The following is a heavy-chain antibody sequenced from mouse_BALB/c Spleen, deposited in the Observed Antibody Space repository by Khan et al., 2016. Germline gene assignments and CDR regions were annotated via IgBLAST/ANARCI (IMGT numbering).Heavy chain of an antibody. V-gene: IGHV9-2-1*01. CDR3: ARRGDGYDEAWFAY. J-gene: IGHJ3*01. CDR1: GYTFTDYS. CDR2: INTETGEP. D-gene: IGHD2-2*01. Sequence: QIQLVQSGPELKKPGETVKISCKASGYTFTDYSMHWVKQAPGKGLKWMGWINTETGEPTYADDFKGRFAFSLETSASTAYLQINNLKNEDTATXFCARRGDGYDEAWFAYWGQGTLVTVSA.